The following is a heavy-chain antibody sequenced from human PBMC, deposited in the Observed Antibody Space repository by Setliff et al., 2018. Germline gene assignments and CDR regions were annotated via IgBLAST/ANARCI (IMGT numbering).Heavy chain of an antibody. CDR1: DGSLSTYY. V-gene: IGHV4-59*01. J-gene: IGHJ4*02. CDR2: VYYSGTA. Sequence: PSETLSLTCTVSDGSLSTYYWSWIRQPPGKGLEFIGYVYYSGTANYSPSLRSRLTISVDTSKNQFSLKLRSVTAADTAVYYCARGGTFRYFDSWGPGALVTVSS. D-gene: IGHD5-12*01. CDR3: ARGGTFRYFDS.